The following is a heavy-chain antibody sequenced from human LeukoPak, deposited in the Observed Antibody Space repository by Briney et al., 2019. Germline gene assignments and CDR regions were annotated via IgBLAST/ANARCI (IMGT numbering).Heavy chain of an antibody. CDR1: GVSISGTGFH. V-gene: IGHV4-31*03. D-gene: IGHD3-16*01. J-gene: IGHJ4*02. Sequence: PSETLSLTCTVSGVSISGTGFHWSWLRLQPGKGLEWIGYIYYTGTTQYNPSLKSRASISLDTANNQFSLRLTSVTAADTARYYCARGGRGPFDYWGQGTLVTVSS. CDR3: ARGGRGPFDY. CDR2: IYYTGTT.